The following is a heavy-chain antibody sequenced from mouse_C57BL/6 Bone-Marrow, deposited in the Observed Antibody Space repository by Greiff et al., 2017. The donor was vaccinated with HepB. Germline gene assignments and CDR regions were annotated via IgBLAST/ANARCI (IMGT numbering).Heavy chain of an antibody. CDR3: ARGDDGYTRFAY. V-gene: IGHV1-26*01. CDR2: INPNNGGT. D-gene: IGHD2-3*01. CDR1: GYTFTDYY. J-gene: IGHJ3*01. Sequence: EVQLQQSGPELVKPGASVKISCKASGYTFTDYYMNWVQQSHGKSLEWIGDINPNNGGTSYNQKFKGKATLNVDKSSSTAYMGRRSLTSEDSAVYYCARGDDGYTRFAYWGQGTLVTVSA.